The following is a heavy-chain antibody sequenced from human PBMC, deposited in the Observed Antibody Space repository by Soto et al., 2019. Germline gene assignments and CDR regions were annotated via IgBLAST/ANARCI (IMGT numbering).Heavy chain of an antibody. CDR2: IYYSGST. Sequence: QVQLQESGPGLVKPSETLSLTCTVSGGSISSYYWSWIRQPPGKGLEWIGYIYYSGSTNYNPSLKSRVTISVDTSKNQFSLKLISVTAADTAVYYCARARGGDYVAFDIWGQGTMVTVSS. CDR1: GGSISSYY. V-gene: IGHV4-59*01. J-gene: IGHJ3*02. D-gene: IGHD4-17*01. CDR3: ARARGGDYVAFDI.